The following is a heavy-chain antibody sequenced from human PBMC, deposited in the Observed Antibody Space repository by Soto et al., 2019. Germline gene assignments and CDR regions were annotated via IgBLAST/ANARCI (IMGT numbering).Heavy chain of an antibody. CDR3: AAVWENGSSI. J-gene: IGHJ4*02. CDR1: GFTFTSSA. CDR2: IVVGSGNT. D-gene: IGHD6-6*01. V-gene: IGHV1-58*01. Sequence: AASVKVSCKASGFTFTSSAVHWVRQARGQRLEWIGWIVVGSGNTNYAQKFQERVTITRDMSTSTAYMELSSLRSEDTAVYYCAAVWENGSSIWGQGTLVTVSS.